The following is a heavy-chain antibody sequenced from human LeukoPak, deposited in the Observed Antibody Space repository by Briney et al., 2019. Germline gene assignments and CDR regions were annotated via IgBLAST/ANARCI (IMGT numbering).Heavy chain of an antibody. CDR3: ARVGIVVVPAAPGPFYYYYYMDV. Sequence: ASVKVSCKASGYTFTSYDINRVRQATGQGLEWMGWMNPNSGNTGYAQKFQGRVTITRNTSISTAYMELSSLRSEDTAVYYCARVGIVVVPAAPGPFYYYYYMDVWGKGTTVTASS. V-gene: IGHV1-8*03. CDR1: GYTFTSYD. D-gene: IGHD2-2*03. J-gene: IGHJ6*03. CDR2: MNPNSGNT.